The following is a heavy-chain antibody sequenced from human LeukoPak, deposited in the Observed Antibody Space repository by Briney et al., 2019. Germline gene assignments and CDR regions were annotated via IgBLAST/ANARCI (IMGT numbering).Heavy chain of an antibody. CDR1: GGSISSGGYY. V-gene: IGHV4-61*02. CDR3: ARDQQLAYCGGDCYPAN. J-gene: IGHJ4*02. CDR2: IYTSGST. D-gene: IGHD2-21*02. Sequence: SQTLSLTCTVSGGSISSGGYYWSWIRQPAGNGLEWIGRIYTSGSTDYNPSLKSRVTISLETSKNQFSLNLSSVTAADTAVYFCARDQQLAYCGGDCYPANWGQGTLVTVSS.